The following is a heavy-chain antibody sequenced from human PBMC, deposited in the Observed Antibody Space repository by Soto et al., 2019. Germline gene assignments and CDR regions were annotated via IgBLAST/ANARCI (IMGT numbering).Heavy chain of an antibody. Sequence: EVQLVESGGGLVQPGGSLRLSCAASGFTFNNYWMSWVRQAPGKGLEWVANIKQDGNEKYYVESVKGRFTISRDNAKNSLYLQMNSLRAEDPAVYYCARVASIAAFYWGQGTLVIVSS. CDR3: ARVASIAAFY. V-gene: IGHV3-7*05. D-gene: IGHD6-6*01. J-gene: IGHJ4*02. CDR1: GFTFNNYW. CDR2: IKQDGNEK.